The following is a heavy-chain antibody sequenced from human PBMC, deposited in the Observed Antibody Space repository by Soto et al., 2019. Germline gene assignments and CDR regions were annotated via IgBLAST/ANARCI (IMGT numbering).Heavy chain of an antibody. CDR3: ATDVYSSGWNFDY. V-gene: IGHV1-24*01. CDR2: FDPEDGET. Sequence: ASVKVSCKVSGYTLTELSMHWVRQAPGKGLEWMGGFDPEDGETIYAQEFQGRVTMTEDTSTDTAYMELSSLRSEDTAVYYCATDVYSSGWNFDYWGQGTLVTVSS. J-gene: IGHJ4*02. CDR1: GYTLTELS. D-gene: IGHD6-19*01.